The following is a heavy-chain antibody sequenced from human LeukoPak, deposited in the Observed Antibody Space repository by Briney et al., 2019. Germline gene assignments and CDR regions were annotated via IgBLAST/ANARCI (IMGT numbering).Heavy chain of an antibody. V-gene: IGHV4-59*01. Sequence: PSETLSLTCTVSGGSISSYYWSWIRQPPGKGLEWIGYIYYSGSTNYNPSLKSRVTISVDTSKNQFSLKLSSVTAADTAVYYCARDVFQGRIAAAGPNWFDPWGQGTLVTVSS. CDR3: ARDVFQGRIAAAGPNWFDP. J-gene: IGHJ5*02. CDR1: GGSISSYY. CDR2: IYYSGST. D-gene: IGHD6-13*01.